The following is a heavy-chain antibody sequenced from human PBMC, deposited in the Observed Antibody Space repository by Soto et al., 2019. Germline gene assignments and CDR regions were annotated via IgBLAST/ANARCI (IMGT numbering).Heavy chain of an antibody. CDR3: AKGSNPKVPGVRYFDY. D-gene: IGHD2-15*01. CDR2: ISGSGGST. J-gene: IGHJ4*02. V-gene: IGHV3-23*01. CDR1: GFTFSSYA. Sequence: GGSLRLSCAASGFTFSSYAMSWVRQAPGKGLEWVSAISGSGGSTYYADSVKGRFTISRDNSKNTLYLQMNSLRAEDTAVYYCAKGSNPKVPGVRYFDYWGQGTLVTVSS.